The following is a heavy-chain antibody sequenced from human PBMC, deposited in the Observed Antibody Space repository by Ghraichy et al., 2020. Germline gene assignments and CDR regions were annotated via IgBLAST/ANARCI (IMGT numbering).Heavy chain of an antibody. CDR1: GFTFSSYS. Sequence: GGSLRLSCAASGFTFSSYSMNWVRQAPGKGLEWVSSISSSSSYIYYADSVKGRFTISRDNAKNSLYLQMNSLRAEDTAVYYCATTREIYYDGPMGGMDVWGQGTTVTVSS. CDR2: ISSSSSYI. J-gene: IGHJ6*02. CDR3: ATTREIYYDGPMGGMDV. D-gene: IGHD3-22*01. V-gene: IGHV3-21*01.